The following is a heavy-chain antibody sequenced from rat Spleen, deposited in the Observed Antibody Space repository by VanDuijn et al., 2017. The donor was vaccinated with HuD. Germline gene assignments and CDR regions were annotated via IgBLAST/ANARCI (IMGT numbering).Heavy chain of an antibody. J-gene: IGHJ4*01. Sequence: QVHLKESGPGRVQPSQTLSLTCTVSGFSLSSYGVIWVRQPPGKGLEWMGVIWGNGDTNYRSALKSRLSISRDTSKSQVFLKMNSLQTEDIATYYCARDVANYYAGTYGVMAAWGQGASVTVSS. CDR3: ARDVANYYAGTYGVMAA. CDR2: IWGNGDT. V-gene: IGHV2-13*01. D-gene: IGHD1-12*02. CDR1: GFSLSSYG.